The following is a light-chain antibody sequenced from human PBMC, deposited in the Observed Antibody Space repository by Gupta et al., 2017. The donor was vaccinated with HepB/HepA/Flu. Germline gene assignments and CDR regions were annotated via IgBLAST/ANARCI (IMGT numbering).Light chain of an antibody. CDR3: QQRVSWPAT. Sequence: EVVLTQSPVTLSLSPGESATLSCRASQTIGNFLAWYQQRPGQAPRLLIYDVCNMATGIPARFSGSASGTEFTLTISSREPEDFAVYYCQQRVSWPATFGQGTKMEIK. J-gene: IGKJ2*01. V-gene: IGKV3-11*01. CDR1: QTIGNF. CDR2: DVC.